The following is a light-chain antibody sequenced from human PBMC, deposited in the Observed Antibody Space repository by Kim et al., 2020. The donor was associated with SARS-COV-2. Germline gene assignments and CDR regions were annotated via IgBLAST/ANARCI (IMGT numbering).Light chain of an antibody. J-gene: IGLJ7*01. CDR1: NIGSKS. V-gene: IGLV3-21*04. CDR3: QVWVSSSDHCV. Sequence: SYELTQPPSVSVAPGKTARITCGGNNIGSKSVHWYQLKPGQAPVLVIYYDSDRPSGIPERFSGFNSGNTATLTLSGVEAGDEADYYCQVWVSSSDHCVFGGGTQLFVL. CDR2: YDS.